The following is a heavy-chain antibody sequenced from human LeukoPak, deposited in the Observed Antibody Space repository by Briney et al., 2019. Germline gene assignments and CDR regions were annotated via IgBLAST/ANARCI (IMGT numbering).Heavy chain of an antibody. Sequence: ASVRVSCKAAGQSSPTYSFGWVRQAPGQGLEWMGWISAYNSNTQYAQKFQDRVTMTTDTSTNTAYLDVRSLTSDDTGVYYCARARLAVPGTVWFYPWGQGTLVTVSS. V-gene: IGHV1-18*01. J-gene: IGHJ5*02. CDR1: GQSSPTYS. CDR3: ARARLAVPGTVWFYP. D-gene: IGHD6-19*01. CDR2: ISAYNSNT.